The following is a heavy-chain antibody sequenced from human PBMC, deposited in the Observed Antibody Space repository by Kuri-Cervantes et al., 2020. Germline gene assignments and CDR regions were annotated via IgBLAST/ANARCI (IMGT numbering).Heavy chain of an antibody. Sequence: SETLSLTCTVSGGSIWSWIRQPPGKGLEWIGYIYNSGSTNYNPSLKSRVTISVDTSKNQFSLKLSSVTAADTAVYYCARTHYYGSGSYTQRDYWGQGTLVTVSS. V-gene: IGHV4-59*08. D-gene: IGHD3-10*01. CDR3: ARTHYYGSGSYTQRDY. J-gene: IGHJ4*02. CDR2: IYNSGST. CDR1: GGSI.